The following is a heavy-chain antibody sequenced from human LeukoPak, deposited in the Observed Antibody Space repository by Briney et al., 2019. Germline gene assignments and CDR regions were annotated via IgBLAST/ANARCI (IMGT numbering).Heavy chain of an antibody. V-gene: IGHV4-59*01. CDR3: ARGGAGCSSTSCYFRFDP. D-gene: IGHD2-2*01. Sequence: SETLPLTCTVSGGSISSYYWSWIRQPPGKGLEWIGYIYYSGSTNYNPSLKSRVTISVDTSKNQFSLKLSSVTAADTAVYYCARGGAGCSSTSCYFRFDPWGQGTLVTVSS. J-gene: IGHJ5*02. CDR2: IYYSGST. CDR1: GGSISSYY.